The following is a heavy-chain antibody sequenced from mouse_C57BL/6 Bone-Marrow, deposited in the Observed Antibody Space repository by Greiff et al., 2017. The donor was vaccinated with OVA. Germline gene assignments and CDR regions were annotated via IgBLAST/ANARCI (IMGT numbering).Heavy chain of an antibody. V-gene: IGHV1-69*01. CDR3: ARDHYYGSSYELDY. D-gene: IGHD1-1*01. CDR1: GYTFTSYW. J-gene: IGHJ2*01. CDR2: IDPSDSYT. Sequence: QVQLQQPGAELVMPGASVKLSCKASGYTFTSYWMNWVKQRPGQGLEWIGEIDPSDSYTNYNQKFKGKSTLTVDKSSSTAYMQRSSLTSEDSAVYCCARDHYYGSSYELDYWGQGTTLTVSS.